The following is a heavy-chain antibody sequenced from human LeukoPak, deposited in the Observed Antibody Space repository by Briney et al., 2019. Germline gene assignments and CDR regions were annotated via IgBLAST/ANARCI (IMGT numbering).Heavy chain of an antibody. CDR1: GYTFTSYY. J-gene: IGHJ5*02. Sequence: WASVKVSCKASGYTFTSYYMHWVRQAPGQGLEWMGMINPSGGSTSYAQKFQGRVTMTRDTSISTAYMELSRLRSDDTAVYYCAREYYYGSGSPNWFDPWGQGTLVTVSS. D-gene: IGHD3-10*01. V-gene: IGHV1-46*01. CDR3: AREYYYGSGSPNWFDP. CDR2: INPSGGST.